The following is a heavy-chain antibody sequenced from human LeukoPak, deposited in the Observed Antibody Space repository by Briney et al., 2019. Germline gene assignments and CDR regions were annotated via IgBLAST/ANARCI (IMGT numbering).Heavy chain of an antibody. CDR2: IIPIFGTA. CDR1: GGTFSSYA. D-gene: IGHD2-21*01. J-gene: IGHJ6*03. V-gene: IGHV1-69*06. CDR3: ARIADYYYYMDV. Sequence: SVKVSCKASGGTFSSYAISWVRQAPGQGLEWMGGIIPIFGTANYAQKFQGRVTITADKSTSTAYMELSSLRSEDTAVYYCARIADYYYYMDVWGKGTTVTISS.